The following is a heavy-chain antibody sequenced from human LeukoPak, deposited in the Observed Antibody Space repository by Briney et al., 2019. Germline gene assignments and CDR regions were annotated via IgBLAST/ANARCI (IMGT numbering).Heavy chain of an antibody. V-gene: IGHV3-48*02. CDR1: GFTFSSYS. CDR2: ISSGSSII. J-gene: IGHJ2*01. Sequence: GGSLRLSCTASGFTFSSYSMNWVRQAPGMGLEWVSYISSGSSIIYYADSVKGRFTISRDNAKNSLYLQMNSLRDEDTAVYYCARDLGSSSDLWGRGTLVTVSS. CDR3: ARDLGSSSDL.